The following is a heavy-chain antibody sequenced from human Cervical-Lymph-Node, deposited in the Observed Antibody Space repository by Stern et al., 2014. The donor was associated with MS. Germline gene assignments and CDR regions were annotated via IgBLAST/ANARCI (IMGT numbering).Heavy chain of an antibody. Sequence: VQLQESGPGLVQPSVTLSLTFTVSGVSISLYYWSRILQLLGRVLEWIGYIYYSVTTTYNTSLTRRVTLAEDTSKSRFSSKLTSVTAADTAVYYCARDVGLDSWGQGTLVTVSS. CDR2: IYYSVTT. V-gene: IGHV4-59*01. CDR3: ARDVGLDS. J-gene: IGHJ4*02. CDR1: GVSISLYY. D-gene: IGHD1-26*01.